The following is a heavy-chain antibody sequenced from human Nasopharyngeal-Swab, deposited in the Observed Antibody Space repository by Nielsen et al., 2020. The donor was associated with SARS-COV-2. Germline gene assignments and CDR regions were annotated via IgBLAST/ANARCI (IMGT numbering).Heavy chain of an antibody. D-gene: IGHD3-10*01. CDR3: AKDPNNGELLPGWFDP. CDR1: GFTFDDYA. CDR2: ISWNSGSI. Sequence: GGSLRLSCAASGFTFDDYAMHWVRQAPGKGLEWVSGISWNSGSIGYADSVKGRFTISRDNAKNSLYLQMTSLRAEDTALYYCAKDPNNGELLPGWFDPWGQGTLVTVSS. V-gene: IGHV3-9*01. J-gene: IGHJ5*02.